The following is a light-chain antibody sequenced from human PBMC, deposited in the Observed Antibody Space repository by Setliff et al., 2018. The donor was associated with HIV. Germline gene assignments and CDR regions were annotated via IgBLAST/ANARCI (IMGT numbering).Light chain of an antibody. V-gene: IGLV2-23*02. CDR1: SGDVGFYNF. CDR3: CSYAGSKTFV. Sequence: QSALTQPASVSGSPGQSITISCTGTSGDVGFYNFVSWYQLHPGKAPKLMIYEVSKWPSGVSNRFSGSKSGNTASLTISGLQAEDETDYYCCSYAGSKTFVFGTGTKVTVL. J-gene: IGLJ1*01. CDR2: EVS.